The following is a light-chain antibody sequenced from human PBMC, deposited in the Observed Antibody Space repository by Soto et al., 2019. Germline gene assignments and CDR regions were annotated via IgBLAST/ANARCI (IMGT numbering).Light chain of an antibody. CDR2: EVS. CDR1: SSDVGSYNR. J-gene: IGLJ1*01. CDR3: SLYTSSSTLYV. Sequence: QSALTQPPSVSGSPGQSVTISCTGTSSDVGSYNRVSWYQQPPGTAPKLMIYEVSNWPSGVPDRFSGSKSGNTASLTISGLQAEDEADYYCSLYTSSSTLYVFGTGTKLTVL. V-gene: IGLV2-18*01.